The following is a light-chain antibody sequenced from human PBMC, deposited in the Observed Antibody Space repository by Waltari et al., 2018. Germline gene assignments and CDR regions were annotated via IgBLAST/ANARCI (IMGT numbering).Light chain of an antibody. CDR3: QQYNSYPWT. CDR1: QSISSW. V-gene: IGKV1-5*03. J-gene: IGKJ1*01. CDR2: KES. Sequence: DIQMTQSPSTPSASVGDRVTITCRASQSISSWLAWYQQKPGKARKLLIYKESSLESGVPSRFSCSGSGTEFNLTISSLQTDDFATYYCQQYNSYPWTFGQGTKVEIK.